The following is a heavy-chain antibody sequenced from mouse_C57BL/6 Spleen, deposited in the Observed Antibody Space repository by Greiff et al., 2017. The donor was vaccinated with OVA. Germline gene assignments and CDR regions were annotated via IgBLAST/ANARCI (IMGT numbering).Heavy chain of an antibody. D-gene: IGHD2-5*01. V-gene: IGHV1-72*01. J-gene: IGHJ1*03. CDR2: IDPNSGGT. Sequence: QVQLQQPGAELVKPGASVKLSCKASGYTFTSYWMHWVKQRPGRGLEWIGRIDPNSGGTKYNEKFKSKATLTVDKPSSTAYMQLSILTSEDSAVYYGARRYYSNYVWYFDVWGTGTTVTVSS. CDR1: GYTFTSYW. CDR3: ARRYYSNYVWYFDV.